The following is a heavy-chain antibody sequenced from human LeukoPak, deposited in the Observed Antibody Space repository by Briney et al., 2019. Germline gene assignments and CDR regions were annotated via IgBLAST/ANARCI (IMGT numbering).Heavy chain of an antibody. D-gene: IGHD1-1*01. CDR3: ARGPTISETGYFDY. J-gene: IGHJ4*03. CDR2: INHRGDT. CDR1: GGSFSTYY. V-gene: IGHV4-34*01. Sequence: SETLSLTCAVYGGSFSTYYWSWIRQSPVKGLEWIAEINHRGDTNYNPSVKSRVTISVDTSKNQFSLKVRSVTAADTAVYYCARGPTISETGYFDYWGQGTLVTVSS.